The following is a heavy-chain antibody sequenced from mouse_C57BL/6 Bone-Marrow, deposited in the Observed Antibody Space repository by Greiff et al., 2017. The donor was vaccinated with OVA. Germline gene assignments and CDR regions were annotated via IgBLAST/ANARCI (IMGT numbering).Heavy chain of an antibody. D-gene: IGHD1-1*01. CDR1: GYTFTSYW. CDR3: ARLGPFPSYRDGDY. CDR2: IYPGSGST. J-gene: IGHJ2*01. Sequence: VQLQQPGAELVKPGASVKMSCKASGYTFTSYWITWVKQRPGHGLEWIGDIYPGSGSTNYNEKFKGKATLTVDTSSSTAYMQLSSLTSEDSAVYYCARLGPFPSYRDGDYWGKGTTLTGAS. V-gene: IGHV1-55*01.